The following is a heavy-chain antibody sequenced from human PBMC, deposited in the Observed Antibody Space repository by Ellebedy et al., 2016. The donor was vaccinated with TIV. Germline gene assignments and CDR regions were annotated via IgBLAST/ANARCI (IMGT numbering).Heavy chain of an antibody. CDR3: AKDSVDIVARYGMDV. V-gene: IGHV3-23*01. CDR1: GFTFSSYA. CDR2: ISGSGGST. J-gene: IGHJ6*02. D-gene: IGHD5-12*01. Sequence: GESLKISCAASGFTFSSYAMSWVRQAPGKGLEWVSAISGSGGSTYYADSVKGRFTISRDNSKNTLYLQMNSLRAEDTAVYYCAKDSVDIVARYGMDVWGQGTTVTVSS.